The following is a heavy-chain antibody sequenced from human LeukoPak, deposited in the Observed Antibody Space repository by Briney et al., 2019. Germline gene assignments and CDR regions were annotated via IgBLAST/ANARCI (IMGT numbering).Heavy chain of an antibody. CDR2: INQDESQK. V-gene: IGHV3-7*01. CDR3: ARGHHTRGVYDY. D-gene: IGHD3-10*01. Sequence: GGSLRLSCAASGFTFSGFCMKWVRQAPGKGLEWVANINQDESQKYYVDSVKGRFTISRDNAKNSLYLQMNSLRAEDTAVYYCARGHHTRGVYDYWGQGTLVTASS. CDR1: GFTFSGFC. J-gene: IGHJ4*02.